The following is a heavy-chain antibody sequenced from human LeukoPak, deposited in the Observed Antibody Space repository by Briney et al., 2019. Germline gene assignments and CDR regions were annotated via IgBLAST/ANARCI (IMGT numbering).Heavy chain of an antibody. D-gene: IGHD5-18*01. CDR2: ISGGDGST. J-gene: IGHJ4*02. CDR3: AKIVDTAMPAVDY. Sequence: PGGSLRLSCAASGFPFSSYAMSWVRQAPGKGLEWVSAISGGDGSTYYADSVKGRFTISRDNSKNTLYLQMNSLRAEDAAVYYCAKIVDTAMPAVDYWGQGTLVTVSS. V-gene: IGHV3-23*01. CDR1: GFPFSSYA.